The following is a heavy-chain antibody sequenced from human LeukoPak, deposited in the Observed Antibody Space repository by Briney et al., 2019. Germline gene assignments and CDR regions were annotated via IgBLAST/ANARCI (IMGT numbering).Heavy chain of an antibody. Sequence: GESLKISCKASGYRFPSYWITWVRQMPGKGLEWMGSIDPSDSYTNYGPSFQGHITMSADKSINTAYLQWSSLKASDTAMYYCARLYGSGRNFFDYWGQGTLVTVSS. CDR1: GYRFPSYW. CDR3: ARLYGSGRNFFDY. CDR2: IDPSDSYT. J-gene: IGHJ4*02. V-gene: IGHV5-10-1*01. D-gene: IGHD3-10*01.